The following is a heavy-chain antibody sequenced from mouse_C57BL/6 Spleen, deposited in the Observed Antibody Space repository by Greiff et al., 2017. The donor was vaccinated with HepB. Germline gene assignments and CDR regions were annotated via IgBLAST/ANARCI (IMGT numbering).Heavy chain of an antibody. V-gene: IGHV1-61*01. CDR2: IYPSDSET. Sequence: QVQLQQPGAELVRPGSSVKLSCKASGYTFTSYWMDWVKQRLGQGLEWIGNIYPSDSETHYNQKFKDKATLTVDKSSSTAYMQLSSLTSEDSAVYYCARSGDYVLFDYWGQGTTLTVSS. CDR3: ARSGDYVLFDY. CDR1: GYTFTSYW. J-gene: IGHJ2*01. D-gene: IGHD2-4*01.